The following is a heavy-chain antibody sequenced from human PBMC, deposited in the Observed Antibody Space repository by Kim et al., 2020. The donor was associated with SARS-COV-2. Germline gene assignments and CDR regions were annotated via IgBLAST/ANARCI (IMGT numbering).Heavy chain of an antibody. Sequence: SETLSLTCTVSGGSISSSSYYWGWIRQPPGKGLEWIGSIYYSGSTYYNPSLKSRVTISVDTSKNQFSLKLSSVTAADTAVYYCARQGVIAALVGCLDYWGQGTLVTVSS. CDR2: IYYSGST. D-gene: IGHD6-6*01. V-gene: IGHV4-39*01. CDR1: GGSISSSSYY. J-gene: IGHJ4*02. CDR3: ARQGVIAALVGCLDY.